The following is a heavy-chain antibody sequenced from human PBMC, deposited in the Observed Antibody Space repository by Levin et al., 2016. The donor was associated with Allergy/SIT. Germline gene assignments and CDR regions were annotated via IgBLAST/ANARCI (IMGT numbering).Heavy chain of an antibody. V-gene: IGHV5-51*01. CDR2: IYPGDSDT. Sequence: GESLKISCRGSGYSFTHYWIAWVRQMPGKGLEWMGIIYPGDSDTRYSPSFQGQVTISADKSISTAYLQWSSLKASDTAMYYCARPYDSSGLDAFDIWGQGTMVTVSS. CDR1: GYSFTHYW. J-gene: IGHJ3*02. CDR3: ARPYDSSGLDAFDI. D-gene: IGHD3-22*01.